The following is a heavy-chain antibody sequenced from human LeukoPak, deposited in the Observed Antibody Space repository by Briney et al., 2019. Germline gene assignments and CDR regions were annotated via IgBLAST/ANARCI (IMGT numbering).Heavy chain of an antibody. CDR3: ARLDADEGV. V-gene: IGHV4-39*01. J-gene: IGHJ6*04. D-gene: IGHD3/OR15-3a*01. CDR1: GGSISSSSYY. Sequence: PSETLSLTCTVSGGSISSSSYYWGWIRQPPGKGLEWIGSIYYSGRTYYNPSLKSRVIISVDTSKNQFSLKLSSVTAADTAVYYCARLDADEGVWGKGTTVTVSS. CDR2: IYYSGRT.